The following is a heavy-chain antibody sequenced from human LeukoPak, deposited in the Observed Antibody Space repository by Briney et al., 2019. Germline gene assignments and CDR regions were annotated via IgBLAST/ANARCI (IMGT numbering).Heavy chain of an antibody. Sequence: GGSLRLSCAASGFTFSNAWMSWVRQAPGKGLEWVGRIKSKTDGGTTDYAAPVKGRFTISRDDSKNTLCLQMNSLKTEDTAVYYCTTVGLYDFWSGYYIPPHYMDVWGKGTTVTVSS. CDR1: GFTFSNAW. CDR2: IKSKTDGGTT. V-gene: IGHV3-15*01. CDR3: TTVGLYDFWSGYYIPPHYMDV. D-gene: IGHD3-3*01. J-gene: IGHJ6*03.